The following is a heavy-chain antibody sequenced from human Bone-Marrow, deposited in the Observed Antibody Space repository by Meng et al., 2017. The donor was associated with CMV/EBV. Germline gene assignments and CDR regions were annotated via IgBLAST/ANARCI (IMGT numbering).Heavy chain of an antibody. D-gene: IGHD1-7*01. Sequence: ASVKVSCKASGYTFTSYGISWVRQAPGQGLEWMGWISAYNGNTNQAQKLQGRVTMTTDTSTSTAYMELRSLRSDDTAVYYCAREPRLELRGWTVDYYYGMDVWGQGTTVTVSS. V-gene: IGHV1-18*01. CDR3: AREPRLELRGWTVDYYYGMDV. CDR1: GYTFTSYG. CDR2: ISAYNGNT. J-gene: IGHJ6*02.